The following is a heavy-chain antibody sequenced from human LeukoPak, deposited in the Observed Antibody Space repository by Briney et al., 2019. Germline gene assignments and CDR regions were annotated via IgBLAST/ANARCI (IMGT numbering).Heavy chain of an antibody. J-gene: IGHJ3*02. D-gene: IGHD6-6*01. Sequence: PGGSLRLSCAASGFTFSSYWMHWVRQAPGEGLVWVSHINTDGSSTTYADSVKGRFTISRDNAKNTLYLQMNSLRAEDTAVYYCARVLEGSSSTLSNAFDIWGQGTMVTVSS. V-gene: IGHV3-74*01. CDR1: GFTFSSYW. CDR2: INTDGSST. CDR3: ARVLEGSSSTLSNAFDI.